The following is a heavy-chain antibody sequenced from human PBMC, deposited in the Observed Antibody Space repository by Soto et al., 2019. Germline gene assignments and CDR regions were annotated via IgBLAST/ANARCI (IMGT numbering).Heavy chain of an antibody. Sequence: GASLKVSCKVSGYTLTELSMHWVRQAPGKGLEWMGGFDPEDGETIYAQKFQSRVTMTEDTSTDTAYMELSSLRSEDTAVYYCSTGGRYGMDVWGQGTTVTVSS. V-gene: IGHV1-24*01. CDR2: FDPEDGET. CDR1: GYTLTELS. CDR3: STGGRYGMDV. J-gene: IGHJ6*02.